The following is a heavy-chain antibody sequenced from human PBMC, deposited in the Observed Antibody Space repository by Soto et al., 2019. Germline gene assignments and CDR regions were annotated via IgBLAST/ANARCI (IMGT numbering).Heavy chain of an antibody. CDR1: GGTFSSYA. Sequence: QVQLVQSGAEVKKPGSSVKVSCKASGGTFSSYAISWVRQAPGQGLEWMGGIIPIFGTANYAQKFQGRVTITADESTSTAYMELSSLRSEDTAVYYCARDQLGDILTGNSYYYYYYGMDVWGQGTTVTVSS. CDR3: ARDQLGDILTGNSYYYYYYGMDV. J-gene: IGHJ6*02. D-gene: IGHD3-9*01. CDR2: IIPIFGTA. V-gene: IGHV1-69*01.